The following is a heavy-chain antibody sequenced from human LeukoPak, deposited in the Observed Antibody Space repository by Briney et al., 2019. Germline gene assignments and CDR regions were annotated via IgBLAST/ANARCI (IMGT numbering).Heavy chain of an antibody. CDR1: GGSFSGYY. Sequence: SETLSLTCAVYGGSFSGYYWSWIRQPPGKGLEWIGEINHSGSTNYNPSLKSRVTISVDTSKNQFSLKLSSVTAADTAVYYCARGRQRITMVRGVMKYFDYWGQGALVTVSS. CDR3: ARGRQRITMVRGVMKYFDY. D-gene: IGHD3-10*01. V-gene: IGHV4-34*01. J-gene: IGHJ4*02. CDR2: INHSGST.